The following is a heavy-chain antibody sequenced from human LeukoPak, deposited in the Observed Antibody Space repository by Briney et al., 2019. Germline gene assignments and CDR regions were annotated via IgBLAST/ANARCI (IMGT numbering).Heavy chain of an antibody. CDR3: AKSDYSGNYFDY. D-gene: IGHD4-23*01. J-gene: IGHJ4*02. CDR2: IWYAGSNK. Sequence: PGGSLRLSCAASGFTFSSYGMHWVRQAPGKGLEWVAFIWYAGSNKYYADSVKGRFTISTDNSKNTLYLQMNSLRAEDTAVYYGAKSDYSGNYFDYWGQGTLVTVSS. CDR1: GFTFSSYG. V-gene: IGHV3-30*02.